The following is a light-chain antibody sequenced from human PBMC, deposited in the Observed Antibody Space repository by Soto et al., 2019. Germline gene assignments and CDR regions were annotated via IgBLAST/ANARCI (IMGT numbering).Light chain of an antibody. CDR1: SSNVGGYNY. CDR2: DVS. CDR3: RSYTRSSNYVV. Sequence: QSALTQPASVSGSPGHSITISCIVTSSNVGGYNYVSWYKQHPGKAPKLMVYDVSNRPSGVSNRFSGSKSGNTASHTISGLQADDEADYHCRSYTRSSNYVVSGGWPKLTF. J-gene: IGLJ2*01. V-gene: IGLV2-14*01.